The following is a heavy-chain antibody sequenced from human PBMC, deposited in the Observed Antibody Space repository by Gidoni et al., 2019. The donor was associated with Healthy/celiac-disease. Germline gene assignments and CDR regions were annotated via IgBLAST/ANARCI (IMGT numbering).Heavy chain of an antibody. CDR3: ATDWGGYSSGWYPDY. D-gene: IGHD6-19*01. CDR2: IYYSGST. J-gene: IGHJ4*02. V-gene: IGHV4-61*01. CDR1: RGSVSRGSYY. Sequence: QVQLQESGPGLVKPSDTLSLTCTVSRGSVSRGSYYWSWIRQPPGKGLEWIGYIYYSGSTNYNPSLKSRVTISVDTSKNQFSLKLSSVTAADTAVYYCATDWGGYSSGWYPDYWGQGTLVTVSS.